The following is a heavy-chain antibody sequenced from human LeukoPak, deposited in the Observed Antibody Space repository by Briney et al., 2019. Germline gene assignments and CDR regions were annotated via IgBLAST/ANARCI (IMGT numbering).Heavy chain of an antibody. Sequence: PGGSLRLPCAASGFTFSSYEMNWARQAPGKGLEWVSYISSSGSTIYYADSVKGRFTISRDNAKNSLYLQMNSLRAEDTAVYYCARDQGRFKDCGGDCYAAFDIWGQGTMVAVSS. J-gene: IGHJ3*02. V-gene: IGHV3-48*03. CDR1: GFTFSSYE. CDR2: ISSSGSTI. D-gene: IGHD2-21*02. CDR3: ARDQGRFKDCGGDCYAAFDI.